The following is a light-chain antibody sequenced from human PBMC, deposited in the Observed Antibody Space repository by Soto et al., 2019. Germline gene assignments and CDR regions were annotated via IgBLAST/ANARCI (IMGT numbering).Light chain of an antibody. J-gene: IGKJ2*01. V-gene: IGKV1-5*01. CDR3: QQYKSYSPET. Sequence: DIQMTQSPSTLSASVGDSVTITCRASQSINNWLAWHQQRPGKPPKLLIYDASNLQGGVPSRFSGRGSGTEFTLTISSLQPDGFATYYCQQYKSYSPETFGQGTKLEI. CDR2: DAS. CDR1: QSINNW.